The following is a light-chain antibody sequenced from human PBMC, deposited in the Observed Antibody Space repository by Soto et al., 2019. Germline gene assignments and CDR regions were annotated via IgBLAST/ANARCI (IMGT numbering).Light chain of an antibody. CDR1: QSVSSSY. CDR3: QQYGGSPLYT. V-gene: IGKV3-20*01. CDR2: GAS. Sequence: PGERATLSCRASQSVSSSYLAWYQQKPGQAPRLLIYGASSRATGIPDRFSGSGSGTDFTLTISRLEPEDFAVYYCQQYGGSPLYTFGQGTK. J-gene: IGKJ2*01.